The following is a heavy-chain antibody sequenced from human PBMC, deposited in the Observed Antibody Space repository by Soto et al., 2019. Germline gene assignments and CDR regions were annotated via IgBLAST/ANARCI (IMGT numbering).Heavy chain of an antibody. V-gene: IGHV3-30*18. CDR3: AKVAGEAEYSPVRWVPYFDY. CDR2: ISYDGSNK. J-gene: IGHJ4*02. Sequence: QVQLVESGGGVVQPGRSLRLSCAASGFTFSSYGMHWVRQAPGKGLEWVAVISYDGSNKYYADSVKGRFTIYRDNSKNTLYLQMNSLRAEDTAVYYCAKVAGEAEYSPVRWVPYFDYRGQGALVTVSS. D-gene: IGHD3-10*01. CDR1: GFTFSSYG.